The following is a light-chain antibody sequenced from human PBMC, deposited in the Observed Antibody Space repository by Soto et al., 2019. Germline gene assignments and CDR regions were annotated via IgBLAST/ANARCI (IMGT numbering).Light chain of an antibody. V-gene: IGKV3D-20*02. CDR2: DAS. Sequence: EIVMTQSPATLSVSPGERATLSCRASQSVSSSYLAWYQQKPGQAPRLLIYDASNRATGVPARFSGSGSGTDFTLTISSLEPEDFALYYCQQRTNWFTFGPGTKVDIK. CDR3: QQRTNWFT. J-gene: IGKJ3*01. CDR1: QSVSSSY.